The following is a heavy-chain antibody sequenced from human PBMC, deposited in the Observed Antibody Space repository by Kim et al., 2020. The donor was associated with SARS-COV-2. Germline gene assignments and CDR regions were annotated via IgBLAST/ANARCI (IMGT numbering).Heavy chain of an antibody. V-gene: IGHV3-23*01. Sequence: GGSLTLSCAASGFTFSSYAMSWVRQAPGKGLEWVSTISGSGGSTYYADSVKGRFTISRDYSKNTLYLQMNSLRAEDTAVYYCAKGRWDFGVAAPVDYWGQGTLVTVSS. J-gene: IGHJ4*02. D-gene: IGHD3-3*01. CDR2: ISGSGGST. CDR1: GFTFSSYA. CDR3: AKGRWDFGVAAPVDY.